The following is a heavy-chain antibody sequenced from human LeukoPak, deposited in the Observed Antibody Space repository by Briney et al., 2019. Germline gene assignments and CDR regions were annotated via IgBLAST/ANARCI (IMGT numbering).Heavy chain of an antibody. Sequence: GGSLRLSCVASGFTFSNYWMTWVRQAPGKGLEWVANIRADGSRTYYVDSVKGRFTISRDNAKNSLYLQMNSLRAEDTAVYYCARDRELLNYWGQGTLVTVSS. CDR2: IRADGSRT. V-gene: IGHV3-7*01. CDR3: ARDRELLNY. CDR1: GFTFSNYW. D-gene: IGHD1-26*01. J-gene: IGHJ4*02.